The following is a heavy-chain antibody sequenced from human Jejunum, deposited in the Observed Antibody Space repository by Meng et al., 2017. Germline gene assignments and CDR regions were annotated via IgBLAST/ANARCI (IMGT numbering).Heavy chain of an antibody. CDR1: GFIFGWQA. J-gene: IGHJ3*02. D-gene: IGHD1-1*01. Sequence: GESLKIPCAGSGFIFGWQAMNWVRQAPGRGLEWVAVISSGDSTHDAESVQGRFTISRGNSRNTLYLQMNSLRVIDSAIYYSAKSTAYNDAFEIWGQGTVVTVSS. CDR2: ISSGDST. CDR3: AKSTAYNDAFEI. V-gene: IGHV3-23*01.